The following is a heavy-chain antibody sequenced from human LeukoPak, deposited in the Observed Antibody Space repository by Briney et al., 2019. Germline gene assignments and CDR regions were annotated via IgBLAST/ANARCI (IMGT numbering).Heavy chain of an antibody. CDR3: ARGKNRGVVYGMDV. CDR1: GYTFTSYD. J-gene: IGHJ6*02. D-gene: IGHD3-3*01. V-gene: IGHV1-8*01. Sequence: ASVKVSCKASGYTFTSYDINWVRQATRQGLEWMGWMNPNSGNTGYAQKFQGRVTMTRNTSISTAYMELSSLRSEDTAVYYCARGKNRGVVYGMDVWGQGTTVTVSS. CDR2: MNPNSGNT.